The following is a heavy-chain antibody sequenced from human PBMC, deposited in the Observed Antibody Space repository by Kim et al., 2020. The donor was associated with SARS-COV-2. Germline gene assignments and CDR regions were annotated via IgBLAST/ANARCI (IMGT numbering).Heavy chain of an antibody. CDR1: GGSISSGGYY. J-gene: IGHJ3*02. CDR3: ARSPITMIVVVDAFDI. Sequence: SETLSLTCTVSGGSISSGGYYWSWIRQHPGKGLEWIGYIYYSGSTYYNPSLKSRVTISVDTSKNQFSLKLSSVTAADTAVYYCARSPITMIVVVDAFDIWGQGTMVTVSS. V-gene: IGHV4-31*03. D-gene: IGHD3-22*01. CDR2: IYYSGST.